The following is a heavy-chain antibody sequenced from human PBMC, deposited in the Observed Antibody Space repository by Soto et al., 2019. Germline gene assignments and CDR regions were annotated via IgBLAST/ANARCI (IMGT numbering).Heavy chain of an antibody. J-gene: IGHJ5*02. Sequence: QVQLVQSGGGVVQSGRSLRLSCISSGFTFNTYGMFWARQAPGTGLEWVAGIWYDGSYRYYVDSVKGRFTVSRDNSKNTVYLEMNNLGGDDTAVYYCARISGSGHLGWFDPWGQGSLVTVSS. CDR1: GFTFNTYG. CDR3: ARISGSGHLGWFDP. D-gene: IGHD3-10*01. V-gene: IGHV3-33*01. CDR2: IWYDGSYR.